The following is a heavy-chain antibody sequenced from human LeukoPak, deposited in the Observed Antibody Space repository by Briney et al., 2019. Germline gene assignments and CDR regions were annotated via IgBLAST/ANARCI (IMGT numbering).Heavy chain of an antibody. D-gene: IGHD5-18*01. CDR3: ARDAFFDSYGYFYYMDV. J-gene: IGHJ6*03. Sequence: GGSLRLSCAVSGFTFSNYGMSWVRQAPGKGLEWVSYISSSSSTIYYADSVKGRFTISRDNAKNSLYLQMNSLRAEDTAVYYCARDAFFDSYGYFYYMDVWGKGTTVTVSS. CDR2: ISSSSSTI. V-gene: IGHV3-48*01. CDR1: GFTFSNYG.